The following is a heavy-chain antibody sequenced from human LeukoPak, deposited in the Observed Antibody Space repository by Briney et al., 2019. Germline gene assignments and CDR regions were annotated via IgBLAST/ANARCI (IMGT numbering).Heavy chain of an antibody. V-gene: IGHV3-21*01. CDR2: ISTSSSYI. J-gene: IGHJ4*02. CDR3: ARGTAVAGTDY. CDR1: GFTFSSYN. D-gene: IGHD6-19*01. Sequence: GGSLRLSCAASGFTFSSYNMNWVRQAPGKGLEWVSSISTSSSYIYYADSVKGRFTISRENAKNTLYLQMNSLSAEDTAVYYCARGTAVAGTDYWGQGTLVTVSS.